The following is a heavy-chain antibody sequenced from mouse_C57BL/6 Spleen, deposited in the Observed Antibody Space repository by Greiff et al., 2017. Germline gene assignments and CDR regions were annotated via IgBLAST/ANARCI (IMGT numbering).Heavy chain of an antibody. Sequence: EVMLVESGGGLVKPGGSLKLSCAASGFTFSSYTMSWVRQTPEKRLEWVATISGGGGNTDYPDSVKGRFTISRDNAKNTLYLQMSSLRSEDTALYYCARHHYGNGDYFDYWGQGTTLTVSS. D-gene: IGHD2-1*01. V-gene: IGHV5-9*01. CDR1: GFTFSSYT. CDR3: ARHHYGNGDYFDY. CDR2: ISGGGGNT. J-gene: IGHJ2*01.